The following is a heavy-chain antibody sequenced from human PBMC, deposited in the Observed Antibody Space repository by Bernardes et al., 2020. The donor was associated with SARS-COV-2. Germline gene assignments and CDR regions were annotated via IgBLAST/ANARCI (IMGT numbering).Heavy chain of an antibody. CDR2: ISAYNGNT. V-gene: IGHV1-18*01. J-gene: IGHJ4*02. Sequence: ASVKVSCKASGYTFTSYGISWVRQAPGQGLEWMGWISAYNGNTNYAQKLQGRVTMTTDTSTSTAYMELRSLRSDDTAVYYCAREQVTYSGSYYYYFDYWGQGTLVTVSS. CDR3: AREQVTYSGSYYYYFDY. CDR1: GYTFTSYG. D-gene: IGHD1-26*01.